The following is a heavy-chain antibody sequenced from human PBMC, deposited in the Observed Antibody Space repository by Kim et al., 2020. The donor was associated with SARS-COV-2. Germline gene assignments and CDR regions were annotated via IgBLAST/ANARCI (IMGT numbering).Heavy chain of an antibody. V-gene: IGHV3-23*01. D-gene: IGHD3-10*01. J-gene: IGHJ4*02. CDR3: AKDNPAPRFIWFGEPKLFAY. CDR1: GFTFSSYA. Sequence: GGSLRLSCAASGFTFSSYAMSWVRQAPGKGLEWVSAISGSGGSTYYADSVKGRFTISRDNSKNTLYLQMNSLRAEDTAVYYCAKDNPAPRFIWFGEPKLFAYWGQRTLGPVSS. CDR2: ISGSGGST.